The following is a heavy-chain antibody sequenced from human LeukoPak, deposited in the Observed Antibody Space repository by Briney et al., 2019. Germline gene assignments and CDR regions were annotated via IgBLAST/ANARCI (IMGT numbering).Heavy chain of an antibody. V-gene: IGHV3-21*01. CDR2: ISSSSSYI. CDR3: ARGAAQYSGYDLGFDY. CDR1: GFTFSSYS. Sequence: GGSLRLSCAASGFTFSSYSMNWVRRAPGKGLEWVSSISSSSSYIYYADSVKGRFTISRDNAKNSLYLQMNSLRAEDTAVYYCARGAAQYSGYDLGFDYWGQGTLVTVSS. D-gene: IGHD5-12*01. J-gene: IGHJ4*02.